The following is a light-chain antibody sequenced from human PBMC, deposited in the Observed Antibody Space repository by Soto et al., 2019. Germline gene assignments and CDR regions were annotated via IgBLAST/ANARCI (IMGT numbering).Light chain of an antibody. CDR2: SAS. J-gene: IGKJ5*01. CDR3: QQYYSYPLVT. Sequence: DIQMTQSPSSLSASVGDRVTITCRASQTINYYLNWYQQRPGKAPKLLIYSASTLQSGVPSRFSGSGSGTEFTLTISSLQPEDVATYYCQQYYSYPLVTFGQGTRLEI. V-gene: IGKV1-17*01. CDR1: QTINYY.